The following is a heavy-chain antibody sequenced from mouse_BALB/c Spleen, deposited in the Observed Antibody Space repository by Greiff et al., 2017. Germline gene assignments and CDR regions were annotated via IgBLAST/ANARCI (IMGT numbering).Heavy chain of an antibody. CDR1: GFTFSSYG. CDR3: ARGGYDYGAWFAY. J-gene: IGHJ3*01. Sequence: EVQLQQSGGGLVQPGGSLKLSCAASGFTFSSYGMSWVRQTPDKRLELVATINSNGGSTYYPDSVKGRFTISRDNAKNTLYLQMSSLKSEDTAMYYCARGGYDYGAWFAYWGQGTLVTVSA. CDR2: INSNGGST. D-gene: IGHD2-4*01. V-gene: IGHV5-6-3*01.